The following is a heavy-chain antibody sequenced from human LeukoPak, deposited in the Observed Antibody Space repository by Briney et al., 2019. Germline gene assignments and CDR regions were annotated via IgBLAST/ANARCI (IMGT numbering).Heavy chain of an antibody. Sequence: PGRSLRLSCAASGFTFSSYGMHWVRQAPGKGLEWVAVIWYDGSNKYYADSVKGRFTISRDNYKNTLYLQMNSLRAEDTAEYYCAKGQLGQGFDSWGQGTLVTVSS. CDR3: AKGQLGQGFDS. CDR2: IWYDGSNK. V-gene: IGHV3-33*06. D-gene: IGHD1-1*01. CDR1: GFTFSSYG. J-gene: IGHJ5*01.